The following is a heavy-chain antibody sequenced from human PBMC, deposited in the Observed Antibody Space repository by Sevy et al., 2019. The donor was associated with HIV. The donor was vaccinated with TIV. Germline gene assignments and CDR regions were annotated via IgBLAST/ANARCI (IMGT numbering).Heavy chain of an antibody. D-gene: IGHD1-20*01. CDR2: ISGSGGFP. CDR1: GFIFNSHA. CDR3: TNRGVLIITGFDY. V-gene: IGHV3-23*01. J-gene: IGHJ4*02. Sequence: QLGGSLRLSCAAAGFIFNSHAMSWVRQAPGKGLEWVSTISGSGGFPYYADSVKGRFTICRENSKNTVDLQMNSLRAEDTAVYYCTNRGVLIITGFDYWGQGTLVTVSS.